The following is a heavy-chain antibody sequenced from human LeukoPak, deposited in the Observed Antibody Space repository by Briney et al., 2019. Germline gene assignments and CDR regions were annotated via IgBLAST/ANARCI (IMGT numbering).Heavy chain of an antibody. J-gene: IGHJ4*02. CDR2: ISSSSSYI. CDR1: GFTLSSYS. D-gene: IGHD3-22*01. Sequence: GGSLRLSCAASGFTLSSYSMNWVRQAPGKGLEWVSSISSSSSYIYYADSVKGRFTISRDNAKNSLYLQMNSLRAEDTAVYYCARDIDGGYYDSSGYLALGYWGQGTLVTVSS. CDR3: ARDIDGGYYDSSGYLALGY. V-gene: IGHV3-21*01.